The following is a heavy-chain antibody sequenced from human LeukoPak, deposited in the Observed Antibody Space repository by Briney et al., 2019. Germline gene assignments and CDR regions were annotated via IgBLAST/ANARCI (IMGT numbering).Heavy chain of an antibody. J-gene: IGHJ4*02. Sequence: PGGSLRLSCSASGFTLSDYWMMWVRQAPRQGPEFLANINPTGSETYYADPVKARFIISRDNAKNFLFLQMYSLRGDDTAVYSCGRFGYEAGVDLWGRGTLVTVSS. D-gene: IGHD2-15*01. CDR2: INPTGSET. V-gene: IGHV3-7*01. CDR3: GRFGYEAGVDL. CDR1: GFTLSDYW.